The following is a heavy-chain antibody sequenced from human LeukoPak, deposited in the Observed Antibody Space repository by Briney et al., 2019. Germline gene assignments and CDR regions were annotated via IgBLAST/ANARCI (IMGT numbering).Heavy chain of an antibody. Sequence: GASVKVSCKASGYSFSSYDINWVRQATGQGLEWVGWMNPNSGNTGYAQKFQGRVTMTRNTSISTAYMELSSLRCEDTAVYYCARAERTAARSGHNWFDPWGQGTLVTVCS. CDR1: GYSFSSYD. CDR3: ARAERTAARSGHNWFDP. V-gene: IGHV1-8*01. J-gene: IGHJ5*02. CDR2: MNPNSGNT. D-gene: IGHD6-6*01.